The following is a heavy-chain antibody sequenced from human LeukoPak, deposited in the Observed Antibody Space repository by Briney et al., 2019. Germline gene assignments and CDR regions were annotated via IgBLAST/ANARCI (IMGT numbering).Heavy chain of an antibody. V-gene: IGHV4-30-2*01. D-gene: IGHD3-10*01. J-gene: IGHJ4*02. CDR2: IYHSGST. Sequence: SETPSLTCTVSGGSISSGDYYWSWIRQPPGKGLEWIGYIYHSGSTYYNPSLKSRVTISVDRSKNQFSLKLSSVTAADTAVYYCASRSPYYGSGFDYWGQGTLVTVSS. CDR1: GGSISSGDYY. CDR3: ASRSPYYGSGFDY.